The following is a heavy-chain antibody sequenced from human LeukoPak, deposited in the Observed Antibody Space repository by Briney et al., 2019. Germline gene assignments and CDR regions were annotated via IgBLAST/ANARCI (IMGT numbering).Heavy chain of an antibody. CDR3: ARATATYSVSPGALDI. CDR1: GFSFSDYY. D-gene: IGHD1-26*01. J-gene: IGHJ3*02. Sequence: PGRSLRLSCAASGFSFSDYYMTWIRQAPGKGLEWVSYVSSSGSTKKYADSVKGRFPISRDNAEKSLYLQMDSLRVEDTAIYYCARATATYSVSPGALDIWGQGTMVIVSS. CDR2: VSSSGSTK. V-gene: IGHV3-11*04.